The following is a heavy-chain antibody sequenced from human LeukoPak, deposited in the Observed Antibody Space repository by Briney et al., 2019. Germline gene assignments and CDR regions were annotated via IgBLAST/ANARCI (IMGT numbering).Heavy chain of an antibody. CDR2: IYYSGST. CDR1: GGSISSYY. CDR3: ARNYDSSGKPPNYYYYMDV. D-gene: IGHD3-22*01. V-gene: IGHV4-59*01. J-gene: IGHJ6*03. Sequence: SETLSLTCTVSGGSISSYYWSWIRQPPGKGPEWIGYIYYSGSTNYNPSLKSRVTISVDTSKNQFSLKLSSVTAADTAVYYCARNYDSSGKPPNYYYYMDVWGKGTTVTISS.